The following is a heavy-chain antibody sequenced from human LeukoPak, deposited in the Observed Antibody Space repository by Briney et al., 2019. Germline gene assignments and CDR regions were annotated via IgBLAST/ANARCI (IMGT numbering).Heavy chain of an antibody. V-gene: IGHV4-39*07. CDR3: ARVARGCGGDCHLYFDS. CDR2: IYYNGVT. CDR1: GGSISSSSYY. Sequence: PSETLSLTCTVSGGSISSSSYYWGWIRQSPGKGLQWIATIYYNGVTYYNPSLKSRVTISLDTSKSHFSLKLTSVTAADTAVYYCARVARGCGGDCHLYFDSWGQGTLVTVSS. D-gene: IGHD2-21*02. J-gene: IGHJ4*02.